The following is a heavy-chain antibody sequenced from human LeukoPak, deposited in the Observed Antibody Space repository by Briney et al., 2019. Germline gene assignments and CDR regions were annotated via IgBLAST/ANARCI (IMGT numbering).Heavy chain of an antibody. CDR1: GGSINNYF. CDR3: ARSTSGRHFDN. CDR2: INNSGNT. J-gene: IGHJ4*02. V-gene: IGHV4-59*01. Sequence: SETLSLTCTVSGGSINNYFWSWIRQPPGRGVEWIGYINNSGNTKFNPSLKSRVAISVDTSKNQFSLKLSSVTAADTAVYYCARSTSGRHFDNWGQGTLVTVSS. D-gene: IGHD2-8*01.